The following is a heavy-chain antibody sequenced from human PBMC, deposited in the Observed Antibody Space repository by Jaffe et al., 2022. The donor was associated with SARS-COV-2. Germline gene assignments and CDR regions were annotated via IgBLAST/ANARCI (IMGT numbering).Heavy chain of an antibody. J-gene: IGHJ4*02. Sequence: QVQLVQSGAEVKKPGASVKLSCKTSGYAFTNYYMQWVRQAPGQGLEWMAKVNPTSGRTTYAQSFQGRVTVTRDTSTSTVYMELSGLTSEDTAVYYCARDSSQYTISSGSFDYWGQGALVTVSS. CDR2: VNPTSGRT. CDR1: GYAFTNYY. V-gene: IGHV1-46*01. D-gene: IGHD6-6*01. CDR3: ARDSSQYTISSGSFDY.